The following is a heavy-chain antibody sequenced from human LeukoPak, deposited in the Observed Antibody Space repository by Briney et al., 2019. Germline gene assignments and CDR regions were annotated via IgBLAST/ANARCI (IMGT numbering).Heavy chain of an antibody. J-gene: IGHJ4*02. D-gene: IGHD6-19*01. CDR1: GFTFSSYE. V-gene: IGHV3-48*03. CDR2: ISSSGSTI. Sequence: GGSLRLSCAASGFTFSSYEMNWVRQAPGKGLEWVSYISSSGSTIYYADSVKGRFTISRDNAKNSLYLQMNSLRAEDTAVYYCANSTQWLGNYFDYWGQGTLVTVSS. CDR3: ANSTQWLGNYFDY.